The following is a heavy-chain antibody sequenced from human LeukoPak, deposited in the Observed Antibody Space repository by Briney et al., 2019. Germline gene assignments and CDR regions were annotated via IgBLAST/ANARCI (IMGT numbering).Heavy chain of an antibody. D-gene: IGHD1-26*01. J-gene: IGHJ6*03. V-gene: IGHV3-66*01. CDR1: GFTVSSNY. Sequence: PGGSLRLSCAASGFTVSSNYMSWVRQAPGKGLEWVSVIYSGGSTYYADSVKGRFTISRDNSKNTLYLQMNSLRAEDTAVYYCAKVPSGSYYQVYYYYMDVWGKGTTVTVSS. CDR2: IYSGGST. CDR3: AKVPSGSYYQVYYYYMDV.